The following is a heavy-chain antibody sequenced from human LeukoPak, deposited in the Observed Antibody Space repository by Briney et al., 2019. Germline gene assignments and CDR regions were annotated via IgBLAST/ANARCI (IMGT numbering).Heavy chain of an antibody. Sequence: ASVKVSCKASAGTFSSYAISWVRQAPGQGLGWMGRIIPIFGTANYAQKFQGRVTITTDESTSTAYMELSSLRFEDTAVYYCARQYDTLTGHLDHWCQGTLVTVSS. V-gene: IGHV1-69*05. CDR1: AGTFSSYA. CDR3: ARQYDTLTGHLDH. J-gene: IGHJ5*02. CDR2: IIPIFGTA. D-gene: IGHD3-9*01.